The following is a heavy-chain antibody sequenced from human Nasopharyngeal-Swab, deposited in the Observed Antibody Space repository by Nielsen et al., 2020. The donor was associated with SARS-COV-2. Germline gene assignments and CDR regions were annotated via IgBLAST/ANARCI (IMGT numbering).Heavy chain of an antibody. Sequence: SETLSLTCTVSGGSINSGGYYWSRIRQHQGKGQEWIGYIYYSGSTFYNPSLESRVAMSVDTSKNQFSLNLSSVTAADAAVYYCARTAAAFDNWGQGTLVTVSS. CDR3: ARTAAAFDN. D-gene: IGHD6-25*01. CDR1: GGSINSGGYY. V-gene: IGHV4-31*03. CDR2: IYYSGST. J-gene: IGHJ4*02.